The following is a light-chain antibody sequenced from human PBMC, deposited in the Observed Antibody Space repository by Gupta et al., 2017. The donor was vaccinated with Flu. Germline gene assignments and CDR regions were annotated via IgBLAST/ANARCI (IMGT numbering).Light chain of an antibody. CDR2: DAS. Sequence: TLSLSPGESATLPCRARQSVSRYLAWYEKKPSQAPRLLIYDASNRAKGIRASFSGSGGGTDITLTIISREPEDFEVYYCQQRSNGHPPVTFGHGTKVDIK. J-gene: IGKJ3*01. V-gene: IGKV3-11*01. CDR3: QQRSNGHPPVT. CDR1: QSVSRY.